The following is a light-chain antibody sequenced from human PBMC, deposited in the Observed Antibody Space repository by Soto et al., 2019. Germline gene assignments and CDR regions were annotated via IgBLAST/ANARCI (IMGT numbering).Light chain of an antibody. Sequence: VARSPESLAGSLGERATINCKSNQRVLYSSNNKNYLAWYQQKPGQPPKLLIYWASTRESGVPDRFSGSGSGTDFTLTISSLQAEDVAVYYCQQYYSTPPTFGQGTKVDI. J-gene: IGKJ1*01. CDR2: WAS. V-gene: IGKV4-1*01. CDR3: QQYYSTPPT. CDR1: QRVLYSSNNKNY.